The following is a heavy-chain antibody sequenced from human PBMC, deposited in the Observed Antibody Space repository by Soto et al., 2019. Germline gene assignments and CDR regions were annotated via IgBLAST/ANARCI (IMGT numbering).Heavy chain of an antibody. V-gene: IGHV1-69*06. CDR2: IIPIFGTA. J-gene: IGHJ4*02. D-gene: IGHD1-26*01. CDR3: ARDRGGSYLGYYFDY. CDR1: GGTFSSYA. Sequence: SVKVSCKASGGTFSSYAISWVRQAPGQGLEWMGGIIPIFGTANYAQKFQGRATITADKSTSTAYMELSSLRSEDTAVYYCARDRGGSYLGYYFDYWGQGTLVTVSS.